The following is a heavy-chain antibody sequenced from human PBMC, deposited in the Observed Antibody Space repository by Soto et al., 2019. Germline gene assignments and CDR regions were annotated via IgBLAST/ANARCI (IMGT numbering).Heavy chain of an antibody. CDR3: AKDTIYYYGSGSRFAY. CDR2: IYHTGST. CDR1: GGSISSSNW. V-gene: IGHV4-4*02. Sequence: SETLSLTCAVSGGSISSSNWWSWVRQPPGKGLEWIGEIYHTGSTNYNPSLMSRVTILVDKSKNQFSLNLSSVTAEDTAVYYCAKDTIYYYGSGSRFAYWGPGTLVTVSS. J-gene: IGHJ4*02. D-gene: IGHD3-10*01.